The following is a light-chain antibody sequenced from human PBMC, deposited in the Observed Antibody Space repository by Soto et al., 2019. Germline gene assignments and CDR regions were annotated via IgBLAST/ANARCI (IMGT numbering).Light chain of an antibody. V-gene: IGKV3-15*01. CDR3: QQHNNWPPWT. Sequence: EIVMTQSPATLSVSPGERATLSCRASQSVSSNLAWYQQKPGQAPRLLIYGASTRATGIPGRFSGSGYGTEFTHTISSLQSEDFAVYYCQQHNNWPPWTFGQGTKVDIK. CDR1: QSVSSN. CDR2: GAS. J-gene: IGKJ1*01.